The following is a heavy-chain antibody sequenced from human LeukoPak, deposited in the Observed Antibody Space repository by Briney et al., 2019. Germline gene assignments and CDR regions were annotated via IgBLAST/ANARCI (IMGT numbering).Heavy chain of an antibody. Sequence: PSETLSLTCTVSGGSISGSSYFWGWIRQPPGKGLEWIGSIYYSGSTYYNPSLKSRVTISVDTPKNQFSLKLSSVTAADTAVYYCATSYSSGWFLYYFDYWGQGTLVTVSS. V-gene: IGHV4-39*01. CDR3: ATSYSSGWFLYYFDY. CDR2: IYYSGST. J-gene: IGHJ4*02. CDR1: GGSISGSSYF. D-gene: IGHD6-19*01.